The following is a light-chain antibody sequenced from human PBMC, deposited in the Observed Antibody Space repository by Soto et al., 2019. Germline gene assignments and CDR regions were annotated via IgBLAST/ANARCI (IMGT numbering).Light chain of an antibody. CDR2: DAS. CDR1: QIIDSW. J-gene: IGKJ3*01. CDR3: QQYSNYPLT. V-gene: IGKV1-5*01. Sequence: GDRVTITCRASQIIDSWLAWYQQKPGKAPKLLIYDASSLEGGVPLRFSGSGSGTEFTLTISSLQPDDFGTYYCQQYSNYPLTLGPGTKVDSK.